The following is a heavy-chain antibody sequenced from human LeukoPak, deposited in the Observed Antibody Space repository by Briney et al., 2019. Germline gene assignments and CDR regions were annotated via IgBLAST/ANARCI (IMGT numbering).Heavy chain of an antibody. J-gene: IGHJ4*02. CDR1: GYSFTTSW. CDR2: IYPGDSDT. CDR3: ARGLGYSGSWYFDY. V-gene: IGHV5-51*01. Sequence: GESLKISCKGSGYSFTTSWIGWVRQMPGKGLESMGIIYPGDSDTSYSPSFQGQVTISADKSISTPYLQWSSLKASDTAMYYCARGLGYSGSWYFDYWGQGTLVTVSS. D-gene: IGHD6-13*01.